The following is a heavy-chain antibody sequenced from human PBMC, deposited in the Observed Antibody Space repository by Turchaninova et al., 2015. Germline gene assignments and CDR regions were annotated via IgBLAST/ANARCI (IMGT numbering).Heavy chain of an antibody. CDR2: ISCYNGDT. V-gene: IGHV1-18*01. D-gene: IGHD3-22*01. J-gene: IGHJ6*03. CDR1: GYTFTNHG. CDR3: ARDPSNTSGYYAYMDV. Sequence: QIQLVQSGAEVKKPGASVKVSCEASGYTFTNHGISWVRQAHGQGLEWMGWISCYNGDTHYAQGLQGRVTPTKDRSTRTAYMELRSLISDDTAVYYCARDPSNTSGYYAYMDVWGKGTTVTVSS.